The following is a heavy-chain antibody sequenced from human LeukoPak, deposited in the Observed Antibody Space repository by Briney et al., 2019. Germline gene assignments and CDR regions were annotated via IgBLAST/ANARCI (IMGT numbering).Heavy chain of an antibody. CDR2: IYYSGST. CDR3: ARGGNSYYDSSGYPGWAFDI. V-gene: IGHV4-59*01. D-gene: IGHD3-22*01. CDR1: GGSISSYY. J-gene: IGHJ3*02. Sequence: SETLSLTCTVSGGSISSYYWSWIRQLPGKGLEWIGYIYYSGSTNYNPSLKRRVTISVDTSKNQFSLKLSSVTAADTAVYYCARGGNSYYDSSGYPGWAFDIWGQGTKVTVSS.